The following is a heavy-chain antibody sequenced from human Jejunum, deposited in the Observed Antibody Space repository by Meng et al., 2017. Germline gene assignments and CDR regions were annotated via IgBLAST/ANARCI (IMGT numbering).Heavy chain of an antibody. J-gene: IGHJ4*02. CDR2: IYHIGNT. CDR3: ARVPDSGDSLDY. Sequence: SETLSLTCVVSGDSFTDNNWWSWVRQPPGKGLEWIGEIYHIGNTNYNPSLKSRVTISLDKSKNQFSVNLRSVTAADTAVYFCARVPDSGDSLDYWGQGTLVTVSS. CDR1: GDSFTDNNW. D-gene: IGHD4-17*01. V-gene: IGHV4/OR15-8*02.